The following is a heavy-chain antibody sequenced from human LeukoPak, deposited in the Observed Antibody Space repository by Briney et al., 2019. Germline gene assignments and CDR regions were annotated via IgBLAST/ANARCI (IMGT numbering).Heavy chain of an antibody. CDR3: ARDFGEMPNY. CDR1: GYTFTRYY. D-gene: IGHD5-24*01. Sequence: ASVKVSCKASGYTFTRYYMHWVRQAPGQGLEWMGIIDPSGGSTSYAQNFQGGVTMTRDATTNTVYLELSSLRSEDTAVSYCARDFGEMPNYWGQGTLVTVSS. V-gene: IGHV1-46*01. CDR2: IDPSGGST. J-gene: IGHJ4*02.